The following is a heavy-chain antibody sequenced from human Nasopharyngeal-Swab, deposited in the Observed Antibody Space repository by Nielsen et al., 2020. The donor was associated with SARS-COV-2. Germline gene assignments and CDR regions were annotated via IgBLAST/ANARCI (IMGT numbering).Heavy chain of an antibody. CDR3: ARDTGSSLQH. D-gene: IGHD6-13*01. CDR2: ISSSSNYI. V-gene: IGHV3-21*01. CDR1: GFTFNMYS. J-gene: IGHJ1*01. Sequence: GGSLRLSCVTSGFTFNMYSMHWVRQAPGKGLEWVSSISSSSNYIYYGDSVKGRFTISRDNSKNTLYLQMNSLRAEDTAVYYCARDTGSSLQHWGQGTLVTVSS.